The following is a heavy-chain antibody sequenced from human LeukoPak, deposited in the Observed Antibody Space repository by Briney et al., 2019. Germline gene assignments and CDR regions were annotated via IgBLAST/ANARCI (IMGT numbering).Heavy chain of an antibody. CDR1: GYSFTNYW. Sequence: GESLKISCKGSGYSFTNYWIGWVRQMPGKGLEWMGIIYPGDFDIRYSPSFQGQVTISADKSINTAYLQWSSLKASDTAMYYCAGRFTTVTTFDVFGYWGQGALVTVSS. CDR3: AGRFTTVTTFDVFGY. V-gene: IGHV5-51*01. D-gene: IGHD4-17*01. J-gene: IGHJ4*02. CDR2: IYPGDFDI.